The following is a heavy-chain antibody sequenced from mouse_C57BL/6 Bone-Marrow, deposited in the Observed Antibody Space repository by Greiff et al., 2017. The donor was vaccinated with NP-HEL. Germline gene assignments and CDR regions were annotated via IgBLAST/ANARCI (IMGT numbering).Heavy chain of an antibody. V-gene: IGHV1-81*01. D-gene: IGHD2-4*01. CDR2: IYPRSGNT. CDR1: GYTFTSYG. CDR3: ARYDYDGFAY. Sequence: VKLQQSGAELARPGASVKLSCKASGYTFTSYGISWVKQRTGQGLEWIGEIYPRSGNTYYNEKFKGKATLTADKSSSTAYMELRSLTSEDSAVYFCARYDYDGFAYWGQGTLVTVSA. J-gene: IGHJ3*01.